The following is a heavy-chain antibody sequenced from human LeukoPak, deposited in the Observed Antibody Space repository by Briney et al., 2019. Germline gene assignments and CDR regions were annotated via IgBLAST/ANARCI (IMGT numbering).Heavy chain of an antibody. CDR2: INPNSGGT. CDR3: ARARKGSGWYYFDY. CDR1: GYTITGYY. Sequence: ASVKVSCKASGYTITGYYMHWVRQAPGQELEGMGRINPNSGGTNYAQKFQGRVTMTRDTSISTAYMELSRLRSDDTAVYYCARARKGSGWYYFDYWGQGALVTVSS. D-gene: IGHD6-19*01. J-gene: IGHJ4*02. V-gene: IGHV1-2*06.